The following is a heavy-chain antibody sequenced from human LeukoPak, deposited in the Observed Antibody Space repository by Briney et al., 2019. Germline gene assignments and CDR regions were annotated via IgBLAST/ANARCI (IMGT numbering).Heavy chain of an antibody. CDR2: IYYSGST. J-gene: IGHJ6*04. CDR1: GGSISSGDYY. Sequence: PSETLSLTCTVSGGSISSGDYYWSWIRQPPGKGLEWIGYIYYSGSTYYNPSLKSRVTISVDTSKNQFSLKLSSVTAADTAVYYCARDPYYYGSGSYYIGPVGMDVWGKGTTVTVSS. V-gene: IGHV4-30-4*01. CDR3: ARDPYYYGSGSYYIGPVGMDV. D-gene: IGHD3-10*01.